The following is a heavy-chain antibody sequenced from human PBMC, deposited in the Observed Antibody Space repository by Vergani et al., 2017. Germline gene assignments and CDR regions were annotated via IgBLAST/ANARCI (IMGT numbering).Heavy chain of an antibody. CDR2: IYPADSDT. CDR1: AYSFGNYW. V-gene: IGHV5-51*01. Sequence: EVELVQSGPEMRKPGASLKISCQGSAYSFGNYWIGWVRQMPGKGLEWMGIIYPADSDTRYSPSFQGQVTISADKSISTAFLQWDSLKASDTALYYCARHTTYTDSWGQGTLVTVSS. CDR3: ARHTTYTDS. D-gene: IGHD1-1*01. J-gene: IGHJ4*02.